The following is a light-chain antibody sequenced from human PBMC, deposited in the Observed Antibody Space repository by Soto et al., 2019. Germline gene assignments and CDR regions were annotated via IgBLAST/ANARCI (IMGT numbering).Light chain of an antibody. CDR3: SSYTSSSTLNYV. J-gene: IGLJ1*01. CDR1: SSDVGGYNY. V-gene: IGLV2-14*01. Sequence: QSVLTQPASVSGSPGQSITISCTGTSSDVGGYNYVSWYQQHPGKARKLMIYDVSNRPSGVSNRFSGSKSGNTASLTISGLQAEDEADYYCSSYTSSSTLNYVFGTGTKVTVL. CDR2: DVS.